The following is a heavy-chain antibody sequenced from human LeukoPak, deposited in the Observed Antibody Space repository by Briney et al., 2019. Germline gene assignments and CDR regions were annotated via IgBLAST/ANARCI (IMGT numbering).Heavy chain of an antibody. CDR2: IYFSGST. CDR1: GGSINNYY. J-gene: IGHJ4*02. Sequence: PSETLSFTCTVSGGSINNYYWSWIRQPPGKGLEWIGYIYFSGSTNYNPSLKSRVTMSIDTSKKYFSLRLTSVTAADTAVYYCARTEVQEWLWGQGTLVTVSS. V-gene: IGHV4-59*01. D-gene: IGHD5-24*01. CDR3: ARTEVQEWL.